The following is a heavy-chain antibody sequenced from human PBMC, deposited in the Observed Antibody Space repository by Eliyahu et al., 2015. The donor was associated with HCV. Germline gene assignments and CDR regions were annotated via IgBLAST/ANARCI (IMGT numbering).Heavy chain of an antibody. Sequence: QVQLVQSGAEVKKPGASVRVXCKASGYTFTGXYMHWVRQAPGQGLEWMGWINARXGGTNYAQKFQGRVTMTRDTSISTAYMELTRLTSDDRAVYYCARGDCSASNCYFGLDVWGQGTTVTVSS. CDR2: INARXGGT. CDR1: GYTFTGXY. D-gene: IGHD2-15*01. CDR3: ARGDCSASNCYFGLDV. V-gene: IGHV1-2*02. J-gene: IGHJ6*02.